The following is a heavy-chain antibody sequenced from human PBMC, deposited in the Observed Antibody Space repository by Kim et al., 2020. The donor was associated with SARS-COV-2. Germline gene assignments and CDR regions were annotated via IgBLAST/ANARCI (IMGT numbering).Heavy chain of an antibody. CDR1: GGSISSSSYY. D-gene: IGHD4-17*01. V-gene: IGHV4-39*01. CDR2: IYYSGST. Sequence: SETLSLTCTVSGGSISSSSYYWGWIRQPPGKGLEWIGSIYYSGSTYYNPSLKSRVTISVDTSKNQFSLKLSPVTAADTAVYYCARLPYGDYGNWYFALWGRGTLVTVSS. J-gene: IGHJ2*01. CDR3: ARLPYGDYGNWYFAL.